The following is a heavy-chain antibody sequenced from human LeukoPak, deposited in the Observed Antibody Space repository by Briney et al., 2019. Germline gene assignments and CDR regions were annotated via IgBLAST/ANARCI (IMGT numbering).Heavy chain of an antibody. CDR1: GYPLTQFS. D-gene: IGHD3-10*01. CDR2: FDPVDRKT. CDR3: TTSMYYYGSAFHR. Sequence: GASVKVSCKVSGYPLTQFSMHWVRQAPGKGLEWMGGFDPVDRKTIYAERFQGRLTLTEDRSTDTAYMEMDSLRSDDTALYYCTTSMYYYGSAFHRWGQGTPLTVSS. V-gene: IGHV1-24*01. J-gene: IGHJ4*02.